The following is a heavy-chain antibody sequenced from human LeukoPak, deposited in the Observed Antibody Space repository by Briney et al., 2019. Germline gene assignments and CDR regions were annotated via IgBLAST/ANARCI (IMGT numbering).Heavy chain of an antibody. CDR1: GFTFSSYA. D-gene: IGHD6-13*01. V-gene: IGHV3-23*01. Sequence: PGGSLRLSCAASGFTFSSYAMSCVRQAPGKGLEWVSAISGSVGSTYYADSVKGRFTISRDNSKNTLYLQMNRLRAEDTAVYYCAKDSSSYFDYWGQGTLVTVSS. J-gene: IGHJ4*02. CDR3: AKDSSSYFDY. CDR2: ISGSVGST.